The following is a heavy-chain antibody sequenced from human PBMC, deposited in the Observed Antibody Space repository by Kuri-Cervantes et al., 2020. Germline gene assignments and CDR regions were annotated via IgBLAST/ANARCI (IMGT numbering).Heavy chain of an antibody. V-gene: IGHV4-39*07. CDR1: SGSISSSSYY. D-gene: IGHD2-2*03. J-gene: IGHJ5*02. CDR2: IYYSGST. CDR3: ARVGSQGGYCSSTSCYGNWFDP. Sequence: SETLSLTCTVSSGSISSSSYYWGWIRQPPGKGLEWIGSIYYSGSTYYNPSLKSRVTISVDTSKNQFSLKLSSVTAADTAVYYCARVGSQGGYCSSTSCYGNWFDPWGQGTLVTVSS.